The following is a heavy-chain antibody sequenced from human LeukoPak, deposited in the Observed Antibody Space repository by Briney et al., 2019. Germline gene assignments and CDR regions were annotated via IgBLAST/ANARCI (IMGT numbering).Heavy chain of an antibody. CDR3: ATEASSGLED. CDR1: GFTFSSYW. D-gene: IGHD6-19*01. Sequence: PGGSLRLSCAASGFTFSSYWMSWVRQAPGKGLKWVANIKQDGSEKYYLDSVKGRFTISRDNAENSLYLQMNSLRAEDTAVYYCATEASSGLEDWGQGILVTVSS. CDR2: IKQDGSEK. J-gene: IGHJ4*02. V-gene: IGHV3-7*01.